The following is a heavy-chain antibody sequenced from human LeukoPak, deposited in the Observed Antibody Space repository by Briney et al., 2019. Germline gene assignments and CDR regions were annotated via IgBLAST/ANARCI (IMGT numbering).Heavy chain of an antibody. CDR3: ARLGDGYSSPVFDY. J-gene: IGHJ4*02. Sequence: ASVKVSCKASGYTFTGYYMHWVRQAPGQGLEWMGWINSNSGATNYAQNFQGRVTMTRDTSIITVYMELSRLRSDDTAVYYCARLGDGYSSPVFDYWGQGTLVTVSS. CDR2: INSNSGAT. D-gene: IGHD5-24*01. CDR1: GYTFTGYY. V-gene: IGHV1-2*02.